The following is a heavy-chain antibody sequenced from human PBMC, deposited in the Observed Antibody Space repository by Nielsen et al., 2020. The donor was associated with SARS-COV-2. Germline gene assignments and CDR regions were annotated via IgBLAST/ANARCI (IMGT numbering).Heavy chain of an antibody. CDR3: ARARIKNPSRITMVRGVPYYFDY. D-gene: IGHD3-10*01. J-gene: IGHJ4*02. CDR2: INPNSGGT. CDR1: GYTFTGYY. Sequence: ASVKVSCKASGYTFTGYYMHWVRQAPGQGLEWMGWINPNSGGTNYAQKFQGWVTMTRDTSISTAYMELSRLRSDDTAVYYCARARIKNPSRITMVRGVPYYFDYWGQGTLVTVSS. V-gene: IGHV1-2*04.